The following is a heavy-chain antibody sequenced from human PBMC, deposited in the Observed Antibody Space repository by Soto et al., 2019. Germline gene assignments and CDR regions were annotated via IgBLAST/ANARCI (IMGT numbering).Heavy chain of an antibody. CDR2: ISTSGGST. CDR1: GFTFSSYA. Sequence: EVQLLESGGGLVQPGGSLRLSCAASGFTFSSYAMSWVRQAPGKGLEWVSVISTSGGSTYYADSVKGRFTISRDNSKNTLYLQMNSLRAEDTAVYYCAKDVGGYSGHAFDYWGQGTLVTVSS. CDR3: AKDVGGYSGHAFDY. V-gene: IGHV3-23*01. D-gene: IGHD5-12*01. J-gene: IGHJ4*02.